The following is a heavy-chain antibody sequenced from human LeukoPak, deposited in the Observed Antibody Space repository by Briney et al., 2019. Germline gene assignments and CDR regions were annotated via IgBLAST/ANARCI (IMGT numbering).Heavy chain of an antibody. CDR1: GFTFSSYA. J-gene: IGHJ4*02. V-gene: IGHV3-30*04. D-gene: IGHD3-22*01. CDR3: ARGPYYYDSSGYYWGDY. CDR2: ISYDGSNR. Sequence: GGSLRLSCAASGFTFSSYAMHWVRQAPGKGLPWVAVISYDGSNRYYADSVKGRFTISRDNSKNTLYLQMNSLRAEDTAVYYCARGPYYYDSSGYYWGDYWGQGTLVTVSS.